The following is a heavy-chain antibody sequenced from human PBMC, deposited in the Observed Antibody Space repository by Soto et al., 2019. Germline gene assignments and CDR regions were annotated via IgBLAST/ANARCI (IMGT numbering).Heavy chain of an antibody. CDR2: ISYDGNNK. Sequence: QEQLVESGGGVVHPGRSLRLSCAASRFTFSNYAMHWVRQAPGKGLEWVALISYDGNNKYANSVKGRFTISRDNSKNTRYLQMNSLRPEDTAVYYCARDDYGFDPWGQGTLVTVSS. CDR1: RFTFSNYA. CDR3: ARDDYGFDP. D-gene: IGHD4-17*01. V-gene: IGHV3-30-3*01. J-gene: IGHJ5*02.